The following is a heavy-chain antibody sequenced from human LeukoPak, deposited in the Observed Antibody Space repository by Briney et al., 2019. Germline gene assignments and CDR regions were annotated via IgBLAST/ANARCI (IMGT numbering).Heavy chain of an antibody. D-gene: IGHD6-19*01. CDR3: ARGSSGWCLDY. Sequence: SVKVSCKASGGTFSSYAISWVRQAPGQGLEWMGGIIPIFGTANYAQKFQEGVTITRDMSTSTAYMELSSLRSEDTAVYYCARGSSGWCLDYWGQGTLVTVSS. J-gene: IGHJ4*02. CDR1: GGTFSSYA. CDR2: IIPIFGTA. V-gene: IGHV1-69*05.